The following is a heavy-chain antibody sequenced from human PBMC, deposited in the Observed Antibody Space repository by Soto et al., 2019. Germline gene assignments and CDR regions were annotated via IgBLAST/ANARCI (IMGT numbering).Heavy chain of an antibody. CDR2: ILYGGSS. CDR3: ARGAISTKIEY. Sequence: TSETLSLTCSVSGISIDNNYWTWIRQTPGKGLEWIGYILYGGSSNFNPSLKSRVTMSVDTSKSQSSLSLSSVTAADTAVYYCARGAISTKIEYWGHGILVTVSS. CDR1: GISIDNNY. J-gene: IGHJ4*01. D-gene: IGHD2-2*02. V-gene: IGHV4-59*01.